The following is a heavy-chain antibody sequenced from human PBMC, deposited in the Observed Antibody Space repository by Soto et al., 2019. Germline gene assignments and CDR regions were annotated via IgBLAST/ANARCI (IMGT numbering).Heavy chain of an antibody. CDR1: GFTFDDYA. CDR3: VKSSPDDYVWGRYRGGMPV. Sequence: GGSLRVSCAASGFTFDDYAMHWVRQAPGKGLEWVSGISWNSGSIGYADSVKGRCTISRDNAKNSLYLQMNSLRAEDTALYYCVKSSPDDYVWGRYRGGMPVGGLGTTVNVSA. CDR2: ISWNSGSI. V-gene: IGHV3-9*01. D-gene: IGHD3-16*02. J-gene: IGHJ6*04.